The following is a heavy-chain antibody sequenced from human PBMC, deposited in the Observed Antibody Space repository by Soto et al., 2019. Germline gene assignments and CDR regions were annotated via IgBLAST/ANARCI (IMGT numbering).Heavy chain of an antibody. D-gene: IGHD3-10*01. CDR1: GFTLSSYA. CDR3: AKPITMVRGVIIRAGMDV. CDR2: ISGSGGST. V-gene: IGHV3-23*01. Sequence: PGGSLRLSCAASGFTLSSYAMSWVRQAPGKGLEWVSAISGSGGSTYYADSVKGRFTISRDNSKNTLYLQMNSLRAEDTAVYYCAKPITMVRGVIIRAGMDVWGQGTTVTVS. J-gene: IGHJ6*02.